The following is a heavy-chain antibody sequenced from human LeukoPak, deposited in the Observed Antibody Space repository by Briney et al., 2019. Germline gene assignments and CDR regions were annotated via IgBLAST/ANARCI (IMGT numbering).Heavy chain of an antibody. Sequence: PSETLSLTCTVSGGSISSYYWSWIRQPPGKGLEWIGYIYYSGSTNYNPSLKSRVTLSVDTSKNQFSLKLSSVTAADTAVYYCARGEYQLLSYYYYYLDVWGKGTTVTASS. J-gene: IGHJ6*03. CDR3: ARGEYQLLSYYYYYLDV. D-gene: IGHD2-2*01. CDR2: IYYSGST. CDR1: GGSISSYY. V-gene: IGHV4-59*01.